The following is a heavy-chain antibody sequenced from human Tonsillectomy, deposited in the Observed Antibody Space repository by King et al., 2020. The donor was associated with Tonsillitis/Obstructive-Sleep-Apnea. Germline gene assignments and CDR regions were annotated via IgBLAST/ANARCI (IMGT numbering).Heavy chain of an antibody. CDR3: ARGTVTTTYFDY. CDR1: IGSISSLH. CDR2: IYSSGDT. Sequence: QLQESGPGLVKPSETLSLTCTVSIGSISSLHWSWIRQPPGKGLEWIGYIYSSGDTNYNPSLKSRVTISVDTSKNQFSLNLRSLTAADTAMYYCARGTVTTTYFDYWGQGTLVTVSS. D-gene: IGHD4-17*01. V-gene: IGHV4-59*11. J-gene: IGHJ4*02.